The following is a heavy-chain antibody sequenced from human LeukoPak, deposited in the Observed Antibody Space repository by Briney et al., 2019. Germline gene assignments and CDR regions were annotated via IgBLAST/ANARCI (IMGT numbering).Heavy chain of an antibody. CDR3: ARAAGRCNTTTCYPEYFQH. CDR2: MNPKSGNT. CDR1: GYTFTSLD. Sequence: ASVKVSCKASGYTFTSLDINWVRQATGQGLEWMGWMNPKSGNTGHAQKFQGRVTITRNTSISTVYMELSSLRSEDTAVYYCARAAGRCNTTTCYPEYFQHWGQGTLVTVSS. V-gene: IGHV1-8*03. J-gene: IGHJ1*01. D-gene: IGHD2-2*01.